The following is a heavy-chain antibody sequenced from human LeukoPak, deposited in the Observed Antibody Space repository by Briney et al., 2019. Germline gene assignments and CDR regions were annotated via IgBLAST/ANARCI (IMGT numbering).Heavy chain of an antibody. CDR2: IYYSGST. J-gene: IGHJ4*02. CDR1: GGSISSYY. Sequence: SETLSLTCTVSGGSISSYYWSWIRQPPGKGLEWIGYIYYSGSTNYNPSLKSRVTISVDTSKNQFSLKLSSVTAADTAVYYCVGLYCSGGSCYSGFDYWGQGTLVTVSS. D-gene: IGHD2-15*01. V-gene: IGHV4-59*08. CDR3: VGLYCSGGSCYSGFDY.